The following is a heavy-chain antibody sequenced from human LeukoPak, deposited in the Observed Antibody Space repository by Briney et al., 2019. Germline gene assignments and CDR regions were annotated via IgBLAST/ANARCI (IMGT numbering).Heavy chain of an antibody. J-gene: IGHJ4*02. CDR3: AREGHDSSGYYYFDY. V-gene: IGHV4-59*01. D-gene: IGHD3-22*01. CDR2: IYDSGNT. CDR1: GGSISNYY. Sequence: SETLSLTSTVSGGSISNYYWSWIRQPPGKGLEWIGYIYDSGNTYYNPSLKSRVSISVDTSKNQFSLTLSSVTAADTAVYYCAREGHDSSGYYYFDYWGQGPVVRVFS.